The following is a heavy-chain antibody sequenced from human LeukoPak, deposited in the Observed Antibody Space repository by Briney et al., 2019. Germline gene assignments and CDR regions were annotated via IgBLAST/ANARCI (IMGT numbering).Heavy chain of an antibody. CDR2: TYYRSKWNN. CDR1: GDTVSSNTAA. Sequence: SQTLSLTCAISGDTVSSNTAAWDWIRQSPSRGLEWLGRTYYRSKWNNDYAVSVQNRITINPDTSKNQFSLQLKSATPEDTAVYYCTRQRSTSTDYYGMDVWGQGTTVTVSS. D-gene: IGHD6-6*01. V-gene: IGHV6-1*01. CDR3: TRQRSTSTDYYGMDV. J-gene: IGHJ6*02.